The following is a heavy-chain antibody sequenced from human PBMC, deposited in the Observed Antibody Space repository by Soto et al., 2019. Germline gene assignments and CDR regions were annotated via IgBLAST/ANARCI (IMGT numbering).Heavy chain of an antibody. Sequence: SGPTLVNPTQTLTLTCTFSGFSLSTDDVGVGWIRQPPGKALDWLAVIYWDDDKRYSPSLKSRLTITKDTSINQVLLTMTNMDPVDTATYFCARSKYSISSFDYWGQGALVTV. CDR1: GFSLSTDDVG. CDR2: IYWDDDK. D-gene: IGHD6-6*01. J-gene: IGHJ4*02. V-gene: IGHV2-5*02. CDR3: ARSKYSISSFDY.